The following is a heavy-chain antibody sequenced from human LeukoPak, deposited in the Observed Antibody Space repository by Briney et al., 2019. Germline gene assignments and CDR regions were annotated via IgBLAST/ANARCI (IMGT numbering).Heavy chain of an antibody. J-gene: IGHJ4*02. CDR1: GFTFGSHW. CDR3: VRESNFNYKNFDY. V-gene: IGHV1-46*01. Sequence: ASVKVSCKASGFTFGSHWMHWVRQAPGQGLEWLGLIDPTGFITVYAQRFQGRLSVTSDASAGTIYMELGSLTSEDTAVYFCVRESNFNYKNFDYWGPGTLVTVSS. D-gene: IGHD1-1*01. CDR2: IDPTGFIT.